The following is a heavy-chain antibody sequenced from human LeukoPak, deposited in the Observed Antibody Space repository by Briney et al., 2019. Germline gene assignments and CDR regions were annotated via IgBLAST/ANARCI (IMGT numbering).Heavy chain of an antibody. CDR2: IYYSGST. D-gene: IGHD3-22*01. V-gene: IGHV4-59*01. J-gene: IGHJ4*02. CDR3: ARLPYYYDSSGYYYFDY. Sequence: SETLSLTCTVSGGSISSYYWSWIRQPPGKGLEWIGYIYYSGSTNYNPSLKSRVTISVDTSKNQFSLKLSSVTAADTAVYYCARLPYYYDSSGYYYFDYWGQGTLVTVFS. CDR1: GGSISSYY.